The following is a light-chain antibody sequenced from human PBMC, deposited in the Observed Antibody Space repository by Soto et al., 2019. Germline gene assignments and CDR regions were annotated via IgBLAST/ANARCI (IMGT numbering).Light chain of an antibody. CDR1: QSLGHGDGNTY. V-gene: IGKV2-24*01. J-gene: IGKJ2*01. Sequence: DIVMTQTPLSSPVTLGQPASISCRSSQSLGHGDGNTYLSWLQQRPGQHPRLQIYKISKRSSGVPDRLSGREEGTDFTMKISEVEAEDVGVYYCMQATQFPGTFGQGTRLEIK. CDR2: KIS. CDR3: MQATQFPGT.